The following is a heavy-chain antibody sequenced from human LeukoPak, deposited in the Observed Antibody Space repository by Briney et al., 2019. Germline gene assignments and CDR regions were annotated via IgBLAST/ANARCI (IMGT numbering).Heavy chain of an antibody. D-gene: IGHD3-22*01. Sequence: ASVKVSCKASGYTFTSYGISWVRQAPGQGLEWMGWISAYNGNANYAQKLQGRVTMTTDTSTSTAYMELRSLRSDDTAVYYCARSYYYDSNWDAFDIWGQGTMVTVSS. J-gene: IGHJ3*02. CDR2: ISAYNGNA. CDR3: ARSYYYDSNWDAFDI. CDR1: GYTFTSYG. V-gene: IGHV1-18*01.